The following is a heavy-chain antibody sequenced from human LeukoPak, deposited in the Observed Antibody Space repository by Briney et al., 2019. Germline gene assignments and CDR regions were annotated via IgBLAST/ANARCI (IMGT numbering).Heavy chain of an antibody. CDR1: GYTFTSYG. D-gene: IGHD3-10*01. Sequence: ASVKVSCKASGYTFTSYGISWVRQAPGQGLEWMGWISAYNGNTNYAQKLQGRVTMTTDTSTSTAYMELRSLRSDDTAVYYCARGSRITMVRGVITPNLDAFDIWGQGTMVTVSS. CDR2: ISAYNGNT. J-gene: IGHJ3*02. CDR3: ARGSRITMVRGVITPNLDAFDI. V-gene: IGHV1-18*01.